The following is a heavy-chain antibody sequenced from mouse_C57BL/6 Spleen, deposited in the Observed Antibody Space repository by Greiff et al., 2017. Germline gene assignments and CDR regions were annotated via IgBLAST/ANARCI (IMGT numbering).Heavy chain of an antibody. CDR3: AISLGGNYPFAY. J-gene: IGHJ3*01. Sequence: VHVKQSGPELVKPGASVKIPCKASGYTFTDYNMDWVKQSHGKSLEWIGDINPNNGGTIYNQKFKGKATLTVDKSSSTAYMELRSLTSEVTAVYNCAISLGGNYPFAYWGQGTLVTVSA. CDR1: GYTFTDYN. CDR2: INPNNGGT. D-gene: IGHD2-1*01. V-gene: IGHV1-18*01.